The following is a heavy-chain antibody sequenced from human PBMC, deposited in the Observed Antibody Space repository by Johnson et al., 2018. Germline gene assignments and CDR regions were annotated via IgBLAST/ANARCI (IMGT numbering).Heavy chain of an antibody. J-gene: IGHJ4*02. D-gene: IGHD3-9*01. CDR2: IDYSGRT. CDR3: ARSHNYDILTGADYFDY. CDR1: GGSISSSNYY. V-gene: IGHV4-39*07. Sequence: QVQLQEAGPGLVKPSETMSLTCTVSGGSISSSNYYWGWIRQPPGPGLEWIGSIDYSGRTYYHPSLTRRSTISLDTSKNQFSLKLRSVTAADTAVYYCARSHNYDILTGADYFDYWGQGTLVTVSS.